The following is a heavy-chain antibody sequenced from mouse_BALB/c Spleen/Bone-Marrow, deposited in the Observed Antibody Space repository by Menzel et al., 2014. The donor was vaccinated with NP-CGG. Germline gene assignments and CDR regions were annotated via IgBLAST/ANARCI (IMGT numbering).Heavy chain of an antibody. CDR2: INPGSGGT. Sequence: VQLQQSGAELVRPGTSVKVSCKASGYAFXNYLIEWVKQRPGQGLEWIGVINPGSGGTNYNEKFKGKATPTADKSSSTAYMQLSSLTSDDSAVYFCARGITTGYFDYWGQGTTLTVSS. CDR1: GYAFXNYL. D-gene: IGHD1-1*01. CDR3: ARGITTGYFDY. J-gene: IGHJ2*01. V-gene: IGHV1-54*01.